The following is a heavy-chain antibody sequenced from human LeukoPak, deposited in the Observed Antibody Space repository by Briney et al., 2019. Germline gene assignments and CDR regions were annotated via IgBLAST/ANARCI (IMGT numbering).Heavy chain of an antibody. CDR1: GFTFSTYG. V-gene: IGHV3-30*02. CDR2: IRYDGSNK. Sequence: GRSLRLSCAASGFTFSTYGMHWVRQAPGKGLEWVTFIRYDGSNKYYADSVKGRFTISRDNSKNTLYLQMNSLRAEDTAVYYCAKDLRYNYGYAFDYWGQGTLVTVSS. D-gene: IGHD5-18*01. CDR3: AKDLRYNYGYAFDY. J-gene: IGHJ4*02.